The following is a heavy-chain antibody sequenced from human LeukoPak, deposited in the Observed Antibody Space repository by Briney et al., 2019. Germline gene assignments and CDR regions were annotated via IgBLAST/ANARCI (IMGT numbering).Heavy chain of an antibody. J-gene: IGHJ4*02. V-gene: IGHV1-2*02. CDR1: GYTFTSYA. CDR3: ARGIPHPQVGAHDY. D-gene: IGHD1-26*01. Sequence: ASVKVSCKASGYTFTSYAMNWVRQAPGQGLEWMGWINPNSGGTNYAQKFQGRVTMTRDTSISTAYMELSRLRSDDTAVYYCARGIPHPQVGAHDYWGQGTLVTVSS. CDR2: INPNSGGT.